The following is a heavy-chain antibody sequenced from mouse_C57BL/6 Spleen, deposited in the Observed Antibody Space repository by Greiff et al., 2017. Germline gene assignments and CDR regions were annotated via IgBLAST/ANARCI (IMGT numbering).Heavy chain of an antibody. Sequence: VKLQESGPGLVQPSQSLSITCTVSGFSLTSYGVHWVRQSPGKGLAWLGVIWSGGSTDYNAAFISRLSISKDNSKSQVFCKMNSLQADDTAIYYCAREGWVTTVVSSYWYFDVWGTGTTVTVSS. CDR3: AREGWVTTVVSSYWYFDV. J-gene: IGHJ1*03. D-gene: IGHD1-1*01. CDR2: IWSGGST. V-gene: IGHV2-2*01. CDR1: GFSLTSYG.